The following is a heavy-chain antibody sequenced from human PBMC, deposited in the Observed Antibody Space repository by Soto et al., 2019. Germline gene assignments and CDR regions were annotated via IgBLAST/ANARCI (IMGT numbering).Heavy chain of an antibody. CDR3: ARTNYDSSGYYPGYFQH. D-gene: IGHD3-22*01. V-gene: IGHV1-69*13. CDR1: GGTFSSYA. Sequence: SVKVSCKASGGTFSSYAISWVRQAPGQGLEWMGGIIPIFGTANYAQKFQGRVTITADESTSTAYMELSSLRSEDTAVYYCARTNYDSSGYYPGYFQHWGQGTLVTVS. CDR2: IIPIFGTA. J-gene: IGHJ1*01.